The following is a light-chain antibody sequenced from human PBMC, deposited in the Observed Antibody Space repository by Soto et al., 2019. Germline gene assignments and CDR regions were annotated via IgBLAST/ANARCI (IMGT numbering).Light chain of an antibody. CDR1: SSDVGGYNY. V-gene: IGLV2-14*01. CDR3: SSYTSSSPHVL. Sequence: QSALTQPASVSGSPGQSITISCSGTSSDVGGYNYVSWYQQHPGKAPKLMIYDVTNRPSGVSNRFSGSKSGNTASLTISGLQAEDEADYYCSSYTSSSPHVLLGGGTKLT. J-gene: IGLJ2*01. CDR2: DVT.